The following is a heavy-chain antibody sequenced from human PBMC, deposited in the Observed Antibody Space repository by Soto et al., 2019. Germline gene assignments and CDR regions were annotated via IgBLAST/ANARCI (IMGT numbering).Heavy chain of an antibody. Sequence: PGGSLRLSCAASGFTFSSYAMSWVRQAPGKGLEWVSATSGSGGSTYYADSVKGRFTISRDNSKNTLYLQMNSLRAEDTAVYYCAKDGPRTYYYDSSGSTSGYWGQGTLVTVSS. CDR1: GFTFSSYA. CDR3: AKDGPRTYYYDSSGSTSGY. D-gene: IGHD3-22*01. CDR2: TSGSGGST. J-gene: IGHJ4*02. V-gene: IGHV3-23*01.